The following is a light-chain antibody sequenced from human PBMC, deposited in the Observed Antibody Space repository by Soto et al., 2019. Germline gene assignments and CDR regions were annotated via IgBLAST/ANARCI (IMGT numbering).Light chain of an antibody. CDR1: SSDINTSRY. CDR2: EVS. Sequence: QSALTQPASVSGSPGQSITISCIGASSDINTSRYVSWYQQHPGKAPKLLIYEVSIRPSGVSSRFSGSKSANTASLTISGLQPEDEADYFCSSDVSGYSIGVLGGGTK. V-gene: IGLV2-14*01. CDR3: SSDVSGYSIGV. J-gene: IGLJ3*02.